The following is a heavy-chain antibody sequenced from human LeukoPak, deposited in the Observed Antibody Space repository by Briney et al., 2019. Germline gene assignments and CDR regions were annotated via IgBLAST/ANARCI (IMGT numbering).Heavy chain of an antibody. CDR3: ARAVGATRQNNWFDP. Sequence: GSSVKVSSTASGGTFSNYAINWVRQAPGQGLEWMGRIIPIVGTAIYAQKFQGRVTITADKSTSTAYMELSSLRSEDTAVYYCARAVGATRQNNWFDPWGQGTLVTVSS. J-gene: IGHJ5*02. D-gene: IGHD1-26*01. CDR2: IIPIVGTA. V-gene: IGHV1-69*04. CDR1: GGTFSNYA.